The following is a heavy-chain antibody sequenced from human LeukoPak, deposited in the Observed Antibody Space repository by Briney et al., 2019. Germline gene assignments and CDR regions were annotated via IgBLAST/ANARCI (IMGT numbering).Heavy chain of an antibody. Sequence: SETLSLTCAVYGGSFSGYYWSWIRQPPGKGLGWIGEINHSGSTNYNPSLKGRVTISVDTSKNQFSLKLSSVTAADTAVYYCASFGSSPNPLDAFDIWGQGTMVTVSS. CDR2: INHSGST. D-gene: IGHD6-6*01. CDR1: GGSFSGYY. CDR3: ASFGSSPNPLDAFDI. J-gene: IGHJ3*02. V-gene: IGHV4-34*01.